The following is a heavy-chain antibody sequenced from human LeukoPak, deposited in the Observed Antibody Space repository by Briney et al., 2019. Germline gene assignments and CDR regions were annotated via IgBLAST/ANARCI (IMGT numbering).Heavy chain of an antibody. CDR1: GYTFTSYG. CDR2: ISAYNGNT. CDR3: ARDLLDPLERWFDP. Sequence: ASVKVSCKASGYTFTSYGISWVRQAPGQGLEWMGWISAYNGNTNHAQKLQGRVTMTTDTSTSTAYMELRSLRSDDTAVYYCARDLLDPLERWFDPWGQGTLVTVSS. J-gene: IGHJ5*02. V-gene: IGHV1-18*01. D-gene: IGHD1-1*01.